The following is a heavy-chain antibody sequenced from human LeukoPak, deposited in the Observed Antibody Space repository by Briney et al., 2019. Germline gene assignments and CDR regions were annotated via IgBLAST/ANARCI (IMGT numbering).Heavy chain of an antibody. CDR3: ARSDSSGYYPKTPFDY. Sequence: GGSLRLSCAASGFTFSSYGMHWVRQAPGKGLEWVAVIWDDGSNKYYADSVKGRFTISRDNSKNTLYLQMNSLRAEDTAVYYCARSDSSGYYPKTPFDYWGQGTLVTVSS. J-gene: IGHJ4*02. V-gene: IGHV3-33*01. CDR1: GFTFSSYG. D-gene: IGHD3-22*01. CDR2: IWDDGSNK.